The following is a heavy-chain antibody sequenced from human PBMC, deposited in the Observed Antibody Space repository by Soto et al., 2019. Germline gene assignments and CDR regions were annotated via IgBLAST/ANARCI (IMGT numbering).Heavy chain of an antibody. J-gene: IGHJ4*02. V-gene: IGHV4-4*02. D-gene: IGHD4-4*01. CDR2: IYHSGST. CDR3: ARGRDDYSNYRSGY. Sequence: SETLSLTCAVSGGSISSSNWWSWVRQPPGKGLEWIGEIYHSGSTNYNPSLKSRVTISVDTSKNQFSLKLSSVTAADTAVYYCARGRDDYSNYRSGYWGQGTLVTVSS. CDR1: GGSISSSNW.